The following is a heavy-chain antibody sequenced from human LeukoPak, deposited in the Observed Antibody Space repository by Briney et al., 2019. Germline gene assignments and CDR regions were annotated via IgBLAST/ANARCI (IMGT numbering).Heavy chain of an antibody. CDR3: ARNYDILTGLDYGMDV. V-gene: IGHV3-7*01. CDR1: GFNFDTFW. Sequence: GGSLRLSCAASGFNFDTFWMSWVRQAPGKGLEGVANIKQDGSEKNDVDSVKGRFTVSRDNAKNSLYLQMNSLRVEDTAVYYCARNYDILTGLDYGMDVWGQGTTVTVSS. CDR2: IKQDGSEK. J-gene: IGHJ6*02. D-gene: IGHD3-9*01.